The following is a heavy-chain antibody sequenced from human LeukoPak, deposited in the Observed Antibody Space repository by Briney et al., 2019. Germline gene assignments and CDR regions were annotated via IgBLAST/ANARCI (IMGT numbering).Heavy chain of an antibody. CDR1: GFTFSSYW. V-gene: IGHV3-7*01. J-gene: IGHJ4*02. Sequence: GGSLRLSCAASGFTFSSYWMSWVRQTPGEGLEWVANIKQDGSEKYYVDSVKGRFTISRDNAKNSLYLQMNSLTAEDTALYYCARLSTAVAGGDYWGQGTLVTVSS. CDR2: IKQDGSEK. D-gene: IGHD6-19*01. CDR3: ARLSTAVAGGDY.